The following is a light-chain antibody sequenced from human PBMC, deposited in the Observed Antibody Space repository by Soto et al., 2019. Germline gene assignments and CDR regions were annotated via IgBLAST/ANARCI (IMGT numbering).Light chain of an antibody. J-gene: IGKJ1*01. Sequence: DIQMTQSPSSLSASVGDRVTNTCRASQDISNYLAWYQQKPEKVPKLLIYAASTLQSGVPSRFSGSGSGTDFTLTISSLQPEDFATYYCQKYNSAPQTFGQGTKVDIK. CDR3: QKYNSAPQT. CDR1: QDISNY. CDR2: AAS. V-gene: IGKV1-27*01.